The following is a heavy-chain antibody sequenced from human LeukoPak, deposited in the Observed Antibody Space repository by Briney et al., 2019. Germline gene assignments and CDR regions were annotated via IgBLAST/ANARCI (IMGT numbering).Heavy chain of an antibody. D-gene: IGHD6-13*01. Sequence: GGSLRLSCAASGFTFSGYPIHWVRQAPGKGLEWVAVISYDGSNKYYADSVKGRFTISRDNSKNTLDLQMSSLRPEDTAVYYCVKGQFGSSWYSYFDYWGQGTLVTVSS. CDR3: VKGQFGSSWYSYFDY. CDR1: GFTFSGYP. J-gene: IGHJ4*02. CDR2: ISYDGSNK. V-gene: IGHV3-30-3*02.